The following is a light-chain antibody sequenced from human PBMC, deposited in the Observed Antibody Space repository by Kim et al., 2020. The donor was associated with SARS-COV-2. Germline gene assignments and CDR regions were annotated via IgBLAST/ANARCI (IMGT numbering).Light chain of an antibody. J-gene: IGLJ1*01. CDR1: SSDVGGYNY. CDR2: DVS. Sequence: GQSVTISCTGTSSDVGGYNYVSWYQQHQGKAPKLMIYDVSKRPSGVPDRFSGSKSGNTASLTISGLQAEDEADYYCCSYAGSYRGVFGTGTKVTVL. CDR3: CSYAGSYRGV. V-gene: IGLV2-11*01.